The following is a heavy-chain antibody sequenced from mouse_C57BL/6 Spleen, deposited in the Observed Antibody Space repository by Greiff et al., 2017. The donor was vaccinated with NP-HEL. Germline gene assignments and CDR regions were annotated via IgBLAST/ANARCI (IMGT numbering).Heavy chain of an antibody. V-gene: IGHV1-26*01. CDR2: INPNNGGT. J-gene: IGHJ2*01. CDR1: GYTFTDYY. D-gene: IGHD1-1*01. CDR3: ARWSSYVFDY. Sequence: VQLQQSGPELVKPGASVKISCKASGYTFTDYYMNWVKQSHGKSLEWIGDINPNNGGTSYNQKFKGKATLTVDKSSSTAYMELRSLTSEDSAVYYCARWSSYVFDYWGQGTTLTVSS.